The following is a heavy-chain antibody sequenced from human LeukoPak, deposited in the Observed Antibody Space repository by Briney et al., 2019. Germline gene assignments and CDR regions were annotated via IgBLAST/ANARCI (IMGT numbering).Heavy chain of an antibody. J-gene: IGHJ4*02. CDR3: ARAGFAGTSSLLSDY. Sequence: GGSLRLSCAASGFTFSSYGMHWVRQAPGKGLEWVAFIRYDGNNKYYADSVKGRFTISRDNSKNTLYLQMNSLRAEDTAVYYCARAGFAGTSSLLSDYWGQGTLVTVSS. V-gene: IGHV3-30*02. D-gene: IGHD1-7*01. CDR2: IRYDGNNK. CDR1: GFTFSSYG.